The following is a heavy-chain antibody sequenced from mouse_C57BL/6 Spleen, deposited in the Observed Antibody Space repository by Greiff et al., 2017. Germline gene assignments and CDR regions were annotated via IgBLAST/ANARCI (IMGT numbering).Heavy chain of an antibody. V-gene: IGHV1-69*01. CDR2: IDPSDSYT. CDR3: ARSDSGGSTWYFDV. Sequence: VQLQQPGAELVMPGASVKLSCKASGYTFTSYWMHWVKQRPGQGLEWIGEIDPSDSYTNYNQKFKGKSTLTVDKSSSTAYMQLSSLTSEDSAVYDCARSDSGGSTWYFDVWGTGTTVTVSS. CDR1: GYTFTSYW. D-gene: IGHD1-1*01. J-gene: IGHJ1*03.